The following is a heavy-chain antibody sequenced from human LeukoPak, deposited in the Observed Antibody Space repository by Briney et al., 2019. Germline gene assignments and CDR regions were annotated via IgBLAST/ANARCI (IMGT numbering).Heavy chain of an antibody. D-gene: IGHD3-16*02. J-gene: IGHJ4*02. CDR1: GFSFRNYW. Sequence: GGSLRLSCAASGFSFRNYWMRWVRQVPGKGLVWVSRINNDGSTTSYADSVKGRFTISRDNAKNTLYLQMNSLRAEDTAVYYCAKDNPYDYVWGSYRYPSYFDYWGQGTLVTVSS. CDR3: AKDNPYDYVWGSYRYPSYFDY. V-gene: IGHV3-74*01. CDR2: INNDGSTT.